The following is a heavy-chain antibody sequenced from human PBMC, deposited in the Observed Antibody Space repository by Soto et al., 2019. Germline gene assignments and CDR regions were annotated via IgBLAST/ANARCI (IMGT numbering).Heavy chain of an antibody. Sequence: SGTLSLTCTVSGGSVSSGSYYWSWIRQPPGRGLEGIGYFYHSGSTNYNPSLKSRVTVSADMSKDMFSLKLSSVTAADTAVYYCARCYYDSSDYYFRGFDYWGQGTLVTVSS. J-gene: IGHJ4*02. CDR2: FYHSGST. V-gene: IGHV4-61*01. CDR1: GGSVSSGSYY. D-gene: IGHD3-22*01. CDR3: ARCYYDSSDYYFRGFDY.